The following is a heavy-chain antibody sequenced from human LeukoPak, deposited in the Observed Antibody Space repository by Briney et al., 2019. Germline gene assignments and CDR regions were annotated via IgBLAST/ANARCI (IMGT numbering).Heavy chain of an antibody. J-gene: IGHJ3*02. V-gene: IGHV3-7*01. CDR1: GFTFSSSW. D-gene: IGHD3-22*01. Sequence: GGSLRLSCAASGFTFSSSWMTWVRQAPGKGLEWVASINQDGGEIHYVDSVKGRFTISRDNAKNSRYLQMNSLRAEDTAVYYCASRRITMIVEGAFDIWGQGTMVTVSS. CDR2: INQDGGEI. CDR3: ASRRITMIVEGAFDI.